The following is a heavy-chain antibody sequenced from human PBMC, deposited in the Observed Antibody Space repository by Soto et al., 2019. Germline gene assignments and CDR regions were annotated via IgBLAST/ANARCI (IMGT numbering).Heavy chain of an antibody. V-gene: IGHV3-7*01. J-gene: IGHJ4*02. Sequence: QPGGSLRLSCAAFEFTFRTYWMSWLRQAPGKGLEWVANIKEDGSEKYYVDSVKGRFTISRDNAKNSLYLQMNSLRAEDTAVYYCARHVGGDYWGQGTLVTVSS. CDR1: EFTFRTYW. CDR2: IKEDGSEK. D-gene: IGHD3-16*01. CDR3: ARHVGGDY.